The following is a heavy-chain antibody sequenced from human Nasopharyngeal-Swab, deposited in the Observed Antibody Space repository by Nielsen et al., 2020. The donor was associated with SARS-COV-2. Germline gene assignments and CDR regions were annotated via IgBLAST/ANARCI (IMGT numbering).Heavy chain of an antibody. CDR2: INPSGGST. J-gene: IGHJ1*01. D-gene: IGHD3-10*01. Sequence: WVRQAPGQGLEWMGIINPSGGSTSYAQKFQGRVTMTRDTSTSTVYMELGSLRSEDTAVYYCASGYGSGRGKYFQHWGQGTLVTVSS. CDR3: ASGYGSGRGKYFQH. V-gene: IGHV1-46*01.